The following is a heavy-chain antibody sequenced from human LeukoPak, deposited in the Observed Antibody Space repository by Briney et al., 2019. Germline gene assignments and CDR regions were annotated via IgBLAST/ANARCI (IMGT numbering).Heavy chain of an antibody. Sequence: ASVEVSCKASGYTFTGYYMHWVRQAPGQGPEWMGWINLNSGGTKYAQKFQGRVTMTRDTSISTAYMELSGLRSDDTAVYFCARSTYYDFLTGSYYFDYWGQGTLVTVSS. CDR2: INLNSGGT. J-gene: IGHJ4*02. CDR1: GYTFTGYY. D-gene: IGHD3-9*01. V-gene: IGHV1-2*02. CDR3: ARSTYYDFLTGSYYFDY.